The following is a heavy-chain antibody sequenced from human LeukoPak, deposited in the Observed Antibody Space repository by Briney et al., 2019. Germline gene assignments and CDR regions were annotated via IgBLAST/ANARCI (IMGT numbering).Heavy chain of an antibody. Sequence: SESLSLTCTVSGHSISSGYYWAWVRLPPGKGLGGIATIYYTANTYYNPSLERRVTISVDTSNNHFSLKLSSVTAADTAVYYCAIPTPLRVLLWFGELLRRRDEQRSGPFDSRGQGTLVTVSS. CDR3: AIPTPLRVLLWFGELLRRRDEQRSGPFDS. J-gene: IGHJ4*02. D-gene: IGHD3-10*01. CDR1: GHSISSGYY. CDR2: IYYTANT. V-gene: IGHV4-38-2*02.